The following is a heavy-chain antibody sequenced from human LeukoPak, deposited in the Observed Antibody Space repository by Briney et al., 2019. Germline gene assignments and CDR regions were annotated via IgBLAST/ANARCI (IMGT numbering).Heavy chain of an antibody. CDR1: GFTFSSYW. J-gene: IGHJ4*02. CDR2: INSDGSST. Sequence: GGSLRLSCAASGFTFSSYWMHWVRHAPGEGLVWVSRINSDGSSTTYADSVEGRFTISRDNAKNTLYLQMNSLRAEDTAVYYCARDFYYDFWSGYYHWGQGTLVTVSS. CDR3: ARDFYYDFWSGYYH. V-gene: IGHV3-74*01. D-gene: IGHD3-3*01.